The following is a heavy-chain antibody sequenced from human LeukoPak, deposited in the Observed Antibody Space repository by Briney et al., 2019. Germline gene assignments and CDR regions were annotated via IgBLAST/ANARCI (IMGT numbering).Heavy chain of an antibody. CDR1: GGSISIYY. J-gene: IGHJ3*02. V-gene: IGHV4-59*01. CDR2: IYDSGST. CDR3: ASLTTAEAFDI. Sequence: SETLSLTCTVSGGSISIYYWSWIRQPPGKGLEWIGYIYDSGSTNYNPSLKSRVTISVDTSKNQFSLKLSSVTAADPAVYYCASLTTAEAFDIWGQGTMVTVSS. D-gene: IGHD3-22*01.